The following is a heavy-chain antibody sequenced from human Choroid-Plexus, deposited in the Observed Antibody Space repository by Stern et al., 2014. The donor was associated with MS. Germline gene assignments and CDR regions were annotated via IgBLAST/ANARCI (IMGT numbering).Heavy chain of an antibody. Sequence: DQLVESGSELKKPGASVKVSCRASGYNLTTYAINWVRQAPGQGLEWMGWINAKTGNPTFAPGFTGRFVFALDPTINTAILQISSLKAEDSALYYCATWGAGSSPPLFYWGQGTLVTVSS. CDR1: GYNLTTYA. J-gene: IGHJ4*02. CDR3: ATWGAGSSPPLFY. CDR2: INAKTGNP. V-gene: IGHV7-4-1*02. D-gene: IGHD6-6*01.